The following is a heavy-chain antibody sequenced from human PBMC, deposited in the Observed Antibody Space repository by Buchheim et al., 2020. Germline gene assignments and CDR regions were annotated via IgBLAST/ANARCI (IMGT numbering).Heavy chain of an antibody. CDR1: GGSISSSNW. J-gene: IGHJ4*02. V-gene: IGHV4-4*02. D-gene: IGHD1-26*01. CDR2: IYHSGST. Sequence: QVQLQESGPGLVKPSGTLSLTCAVSGGSISSSNWWSWVRQPPGKGLEWIGEIYHSGSTNYNPSPKSRVPITVDKSKNQFSLKLSSVTAADTAVYYCARVFRTPHGATTESIHFDYWGQGTL. CDR3: ARVFRTPHGATTESIHFDY.